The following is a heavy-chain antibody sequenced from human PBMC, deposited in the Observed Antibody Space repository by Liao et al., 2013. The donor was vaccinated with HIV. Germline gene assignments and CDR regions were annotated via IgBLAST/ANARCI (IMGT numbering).Heavy chain of an antibody. CDR3: ARETYYYDSSGPXGCDAFDI. D-gene: IGHD3-22*01. J-gene: IGHJ3*02. Sequence: QVQLQESGPGLVKPSETLSLTCTVSGASMNSYYWHWIRQPPGMGLEWIGYIYYNGDTNYNPSFKSRVTISVDTSKKQFSLNLRSVTAADTAVYFCARETYYYDSSGPXGCDAFDIWGQGTLVTVSS. CDR2: IYYNGDT. V-gene: IGHV4-59*01. CDR1: GASMNSYY.